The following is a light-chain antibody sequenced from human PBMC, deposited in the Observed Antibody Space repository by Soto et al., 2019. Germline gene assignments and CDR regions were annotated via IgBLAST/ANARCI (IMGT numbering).Light chain of an antibody. V-gene: IGKV3-20*01. CDR2: GAS. Sequence: EIVLTQSPGTLSLSPGEIATLSCRASQSVSSSFLAWYQQKPGQAPRLLIYGASSRATGIPDRFSGSGSGTDFTLTISRLEPEDDAVYYCQQYGSSPLTFGGRTKVEIK. J-gene: IGKJ4*02. CDR3: QQYGSSPLT. CDR1: QSVSSSF.